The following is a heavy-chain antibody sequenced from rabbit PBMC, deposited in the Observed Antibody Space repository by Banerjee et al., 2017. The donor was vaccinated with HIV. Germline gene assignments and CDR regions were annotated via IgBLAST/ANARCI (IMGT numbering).Heavy chain of an antibody. D-gene: IGHD8-1*01. Sequence: EESGGDLVKPEGSLTLTCTASGFSFSSSDWICWVRQAPGKGLEWIACIYAGSSGYTYYASWAKGRFTISKTSSTTVTLQMTSLTAADTATYFCARGAGYAGGNYALWGPGTLVTVS. CDR1: GFSFSSSDW. CDR3: ARGAGYAGGNYAL. J-gene: IGHJ4*01. CDR2: IYAGSSGYT. V-gene: IGHV1S45*01.